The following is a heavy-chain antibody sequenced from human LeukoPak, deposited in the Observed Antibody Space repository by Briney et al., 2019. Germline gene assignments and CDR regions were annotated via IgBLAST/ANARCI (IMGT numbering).Heavy chain of an antibody. D-gene: IGHD2-15*01. Sequence: VASVKVSCKASGYTFTSYAMHWVRQAPGQRLEWMGWINAGNGNTKYSQEFQGRVTITRDTSASTAYMELSSLRSEDMAVYYCARECSGGSCYSGFDYWGQGTLVTVSS. J-gene: IGHJ4*02. CDR1: GYTFTSYA. CDR2: INAGNGNT. V-gene: IGHV1-3*03. CDR3: ARECSGGSCYSGFDY.